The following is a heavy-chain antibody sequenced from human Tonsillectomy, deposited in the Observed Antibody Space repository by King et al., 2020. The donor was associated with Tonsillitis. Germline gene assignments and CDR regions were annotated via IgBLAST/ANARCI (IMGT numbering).Heavy chain of an antibody. D-gene: IGHD3-16*02. CDR2: ISGSGGST. CDR1: GFTFSSYA. Sequence: VQLVESGGGLVQPGGSLRLSCAASGFTFSSYAMSWVRQAPGKGLEWVSGISGSGGSTYYADSGKGRFPISRDNCKNTLYLQMNSLRVEDTAVYYCAKDRSVYYDYVWGSFRPYYWGQGTLVTVSS. CDR3: AKDRSVYYDYVWGSFRPYY. J-gene: IGHJ4*02. V-gene: IGHV3-23*04.